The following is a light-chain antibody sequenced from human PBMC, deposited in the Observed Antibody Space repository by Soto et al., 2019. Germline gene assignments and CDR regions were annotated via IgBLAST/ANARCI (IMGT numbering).Light chain of an antibody. CDR3: AAWYDSMNGHVV. CDR2: SNN. V-gene: IGLV1-44*01. Sequence: QSVLTQPPSASGTPGQRVTISCSGSSSNIGSNTVNWYQQLPGTAPQLLIYSNNQRPSGVPDRFSCSKSGTSASLAISGLQSEDEADYYCAAWYDSMNGHVVFGGGTKLTVL. CDR1: SSNIGSNT. J-gene: IGLJ2*01.